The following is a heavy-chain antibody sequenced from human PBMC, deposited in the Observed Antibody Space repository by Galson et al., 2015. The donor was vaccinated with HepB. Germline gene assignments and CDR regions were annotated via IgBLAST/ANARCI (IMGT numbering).Heavy chain of an antibody. D-gene: IGHD1-26*01. J-gene: IGHJ1*01. V-gene: IGHV3-30*04. CDR1: GFTFSSYA. Sequence: SLRLSCAASGFTFSSYAMHWVRQAPGKGLEWVAVISYDGSNKYYADSVEGRFTISRDNSKNTLYLQMNSLRAEDTAVYYCARDRVSGSYRAEYFQHWGQGTLVTVSS. CDR3: ARDRVSGSYRAEYFQH. CDR2: ISYDGSNK.